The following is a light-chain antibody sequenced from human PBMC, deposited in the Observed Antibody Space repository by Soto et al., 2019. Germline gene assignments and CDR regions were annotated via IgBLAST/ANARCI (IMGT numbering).Light chain of an antibody. CDR3: CSYAGSYTYV. J-gene: IGLJ1*01. V-gene: IGLV2-11*01. Sequence: QSALTQPRSVSGSPGQSVTISCPGTSSDVGGYNYVSWYQQHPGKAPKLMIYDVRERPSGVPDRFSGSKSGNTASLTISGLQAEDEADYYCCSYAGSYTYVCGIGTKV. CDR2: DVR. CDR1: SSDVGGYNY.